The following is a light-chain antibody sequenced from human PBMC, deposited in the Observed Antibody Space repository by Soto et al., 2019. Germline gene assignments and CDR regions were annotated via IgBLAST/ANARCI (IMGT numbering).Light chain of an antibody. CDR2: RNT. Sequence: QSVLTRPPEVSGTPGQRLTSACSGSRSKIGSTNVYWFQQLSGTAPKLLIYRNTQRPSGVPDRLSGSKSGTSAPLAISGLRSEDEADHYRATWDESLKNYVFGKGTKATVL. V-gene: IGLV1-47*01. J-gene: IGLJ1*01. CDR1: RSKIGSTN. CDR3: ATWDESLKNYV.